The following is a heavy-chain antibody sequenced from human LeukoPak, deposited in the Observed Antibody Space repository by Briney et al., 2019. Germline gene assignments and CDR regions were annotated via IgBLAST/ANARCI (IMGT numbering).Heavy chain of an antibody. D-gene: IGHD3-22*01. CDR1: GGSISSYY. CDR2: IYYSGST. J-gene: IGHJ3*02. V-gene: IGHV4-59*01. Sequence: SETLSLTCTVSGGSISSYYWSWIRQPPGKGLEWIGYIYYSGSTNYNPSLKSRVTISVDTSKNQFSLKLSSVTAADTPVYYCAMYYYDSSRAFDIWGQGTMVTVSS. CDR3: AMYYYDSSRAFDI.